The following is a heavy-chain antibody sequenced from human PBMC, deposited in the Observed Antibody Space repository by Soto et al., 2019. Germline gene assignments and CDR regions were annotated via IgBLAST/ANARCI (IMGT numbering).Heavy chain of an antibody. D-gene: IGHD3-22*01. CDR2: IFPSDSDT. CDR3: ARKDKSGYFNWFDP. Sequence: PGESLRISCRAAGDKFAASWIAWVRQMPGKGLEWMGIIFPSDSDTRYSPSFQGQVTISADRSTSTVFLQWASLKASDTAVYFCARKDKSGYFNWFDPWGQGTLVT. J-gene: IGHJ5*02. V-gene: IGHV5-51*01. CDR1: GDKFAASW.